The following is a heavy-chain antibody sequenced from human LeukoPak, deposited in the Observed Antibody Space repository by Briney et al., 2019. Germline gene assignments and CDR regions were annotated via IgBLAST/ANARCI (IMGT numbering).Heavy chain of an antibody. V-gene: IGHV4-59*01. J-gene: IGHJ6*03. CDR3: ATIINITMIDNYYMDV. CDR2: IYYSGST. Sequence: SETPSLTCTVSGSSISSYYWSWIRQPPGKGLEWIGYIYYSGSTTYNPSLKSRVTMSVDTSNNQFSLKLSSVTAADTAVYYCATIINITMIDNYYMDVWGKGTTVTVSS. CDR1: GSSISSYY. D-gene: IGHD3-22*01.